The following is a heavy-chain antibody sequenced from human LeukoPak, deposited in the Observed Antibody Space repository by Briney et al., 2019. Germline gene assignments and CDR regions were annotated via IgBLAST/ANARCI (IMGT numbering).Heavy chain of an antibody. D-gene: IGHD6-19*01. V-gene: IGHV1-18*01. CDR2: ISAYNGNT. CDR3: ARDPGGWYYSDYYFDY. CDR1: GYTFTSYG. Sequence: ASVKVSCKASGYTFTSYGISWVRQAPGQGPEWMGWISAYNGNTNYAQKLQGRVTMTTDTSTSTAYMELRSLRSDDTAVYYCARDPGGWYYSDYYFDYWGQGTLVTVSS. J-gene: IGHJ4*02.